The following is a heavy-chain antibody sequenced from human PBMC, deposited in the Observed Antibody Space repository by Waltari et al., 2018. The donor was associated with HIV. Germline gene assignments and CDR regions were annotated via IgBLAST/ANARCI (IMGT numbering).Heavy chain of an antibody. CDR3: AREVSVSPYFFNY. J-gene: IGHJ4*02. Sequence: EVQLVESGGGLVQPGGSRRLSCVTSGFPFASFSMSWVRQAPGKGLEWVANISKDSNKKNYVDSVKGRFIISRDNAGDSLFLDMTDLRGEDTGLYYCAREVSVSPYFFNYWGQGAMLIVSS. V-gene: IGHV3-7*03. CDR1: GFPFASFS. D-gene: IGHD2-21*01. CDR2: ISKDSNKK.